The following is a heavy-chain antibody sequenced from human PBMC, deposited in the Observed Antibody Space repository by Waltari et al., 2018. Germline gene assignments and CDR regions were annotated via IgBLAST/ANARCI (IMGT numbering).Heavy chain of an antibody. D-gene: IGHD6-13*01. CDR1: GGSISSSSYY. Sequence: QLQLQESGPGLVKPSETLSLTCTVSGGSISSSSYYWGWLRQPPGKGLEWIGSIYYSGSTYYNPSLKSRVTISVDTSKNQFSLKLSSVTAADTAVYYCARHRRSSWAPDGYWGQGTLVTVSS. J-gene: IGHJ4*02. V-gene: IGHV4-39*01. CDR3: ARHRRSSWAPDGY. CDR2: IYYSGST.